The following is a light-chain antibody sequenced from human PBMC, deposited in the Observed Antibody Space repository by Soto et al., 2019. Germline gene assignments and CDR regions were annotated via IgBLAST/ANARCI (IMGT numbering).Light chain of an antibody. Sequence: EIVLTQSPGTLSLSPGERATLSCRASQSVSSYLAWYQQKPGQAPRLLIYDASNRATGIPARFSGSGSGTEFALTISSLQSEDFATYYCQQLNNYPSTFGGGTKVDIK. CDR3: QQLNNYPST. CDR1: QSVSSY. CDR2: DAS. J-gene: IGKJ4*01. V-gene: IGKV3-11*01.